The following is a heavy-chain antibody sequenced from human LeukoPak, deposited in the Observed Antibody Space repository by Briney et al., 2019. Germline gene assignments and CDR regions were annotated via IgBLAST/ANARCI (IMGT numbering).Heavy chain of an antibody. V-gene: IGHV3-23*01. Sequence: VGSLRLSCAASGFTFSSYAMSWVRQAPGKGLEWVSAISGSGGSTYYADSVKGRFTISRDNSKNTLYLQMNSLRAEDTAVYYCAKDLFAVTTATDYWGQGTLVTVSS. CDR2: ISGSGGST. CDR3: AKDLFAVTTATDY. J-gene: IGHJ4*02. D-gene: IGHD4-17*01. CDR1: GFTFSSYA.